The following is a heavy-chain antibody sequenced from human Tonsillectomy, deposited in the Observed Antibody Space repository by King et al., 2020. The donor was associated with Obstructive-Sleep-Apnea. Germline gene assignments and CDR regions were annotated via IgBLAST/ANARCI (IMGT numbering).Heavy chain of an antibody. J-gene: IGHJ4*02. D-gene: IGHD3-9*01. Sequence: VQLVESGGGLVKPGGSLRLSCAPSGFIFSSYGMNWVRQAPGKGLEWVSSISSSSSYIYYADSVKGRFTISRDNAKNSLYLQMNSLRAEDTALYYCARGETYDILTSFDYWGQGTLVTVSS. CDR1: GFIFSSYG. V-gene: IGHV3-21*01. CDR2: ISSSSSYI. CDR3: ARGETYDILTSFDY.